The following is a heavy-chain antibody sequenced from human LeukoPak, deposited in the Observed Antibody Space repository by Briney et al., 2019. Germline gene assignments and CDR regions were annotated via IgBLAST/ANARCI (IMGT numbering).Heavy chain of an antibody. J-gene: IGHJ5*02. CDR2: ISGSTGST. CDR1: GYTFSTYG. D-gene: IGHD2-2*01. V-gene: IGHV1-18*01. Sequence: ASVKVSCKASGYTFSTYGIAWVREAPGQGPEWLGWISGSTGSTHYTQAVQGRVTMTTDTSTATAYMELRSLRSDDTAIYYCARVGRDCSDINCYWADWFDPWGQGTLVIVSS. CDR3: ARVGRDCSDINCYWADWFDP.